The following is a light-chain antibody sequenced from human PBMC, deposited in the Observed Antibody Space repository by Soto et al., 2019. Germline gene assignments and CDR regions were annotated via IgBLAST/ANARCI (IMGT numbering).Light chain of an antibody. CDR3: HQYGSSPLT. J-gene: IGKJ4*01. CDR1: QSIRSRS. V-gene: IGKV3-20*01. Sequence: EIVLTQSPGTLSLSPGERATLSCRASQSIRSRSLAWYQQKPGQAPRLLIYGGSSRATGIPDRFSGGGSGTDFSLTISRLETEDFSVYYCHQYGSSPLTFGGGTKVDI. CDR2: GGS.